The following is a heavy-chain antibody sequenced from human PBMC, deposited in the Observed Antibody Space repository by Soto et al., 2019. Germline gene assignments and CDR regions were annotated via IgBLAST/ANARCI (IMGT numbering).Heavy chain of an antibody. CDR1: GASVSSGNYY. V-gene: IGHV4-61*01. J-gene: IGHJ4*02. CDR2: ISYSGST. Sequence: QVQLQESGPGLVKPSETLSLTCTVSGASVSSGNYYWSWIRQPPGKGLECIGYISYSGSTNYNPSLKSRVTISIDTSKNQFSLKLSSVTAAXXXXXXXXXXXXXXYAYWGQGTLVTVSS. CDR3: XXXXXXXYAY.